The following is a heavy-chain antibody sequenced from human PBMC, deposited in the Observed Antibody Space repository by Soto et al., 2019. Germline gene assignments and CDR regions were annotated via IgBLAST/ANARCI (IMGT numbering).Heavy chain of an antibody. CDR1: GASVSSSTYS. Sequence: QLQLQESGPGLVKPSEILSLTCTVSGASVSSSTYSWGWIRQSPGQGLEWIGTIYSSENTYYNPSLLSRVTIAVHTSKNAFSLKLSSVTAADTAVYYCARLNGYCISTNCHGYYGMDVWGQGTTVTVSS. V-gene: IGHV4-39*01. D-gene: IGHD2-2*03. J-gene: IGHJ6*02. CDR2: IYSSENT. CDR3: ARLNGYCISTNCHGYYGMDV.